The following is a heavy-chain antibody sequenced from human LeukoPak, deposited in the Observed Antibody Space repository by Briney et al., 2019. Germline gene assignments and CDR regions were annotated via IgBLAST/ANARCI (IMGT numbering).Heavy chain of an antibody. J-gene: IGHJ4*02. CDR1: GFTFSDHF. CDR2: IRNKANSYTT. Sequence: PGGSLRLSCAASGFTFSDHFLDWVRQAPGKGLEWVGRIRNKANSYTTEYAASVKGRFTISRDDSKNSLYLQMNSLKTDDTAVYYCARVPPLDNILTGYFDYWGQGTLATVSS. V-gene: IGHV3-72*01. D-gene: IGHD3-9*01. CDR3: ARVPPLDNILTGYFDY.